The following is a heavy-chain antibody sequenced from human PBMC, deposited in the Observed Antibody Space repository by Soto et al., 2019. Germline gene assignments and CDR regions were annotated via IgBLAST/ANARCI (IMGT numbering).Heavy chain of an antibody. CDR3: ARIVEQWLVPYYMDV. V-gene: IGHV1-18*01. D-gene: IGHD6-19*01. CDR1: GYTFTSYG. CDR2: ISAYNGNT. J-gene: IGHJ6*03. Sequence: ASVKVSCKASGYTFTSYGISWVRQAPGQGLEWMGWISAYNGNTNYAQKLQGRVTMTTDTSTSTAYMELRSLRSDDTAVYYCARIVEQWLVPYYMDVWGKGTTVTVSS.